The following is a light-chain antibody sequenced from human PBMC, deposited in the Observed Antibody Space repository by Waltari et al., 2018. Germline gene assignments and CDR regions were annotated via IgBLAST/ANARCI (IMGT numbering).Light chain of an antibody. CDR2: GNN. V-gene: IGLV3-19*01. Sequence: SSEVTQDPAVSVALGQTVRITCQGESLRTYYTSWYQQKPGQAPRLLLYGNNNRPSGTPDRFSGSRSGDTASLTISGAQAEDEADYYCNSRDTSNNRVFGGGTKLTVL. J-gene: IGLJ3*02. CDR3: NSRDTSNNRV. CDR1: SLRTYY.